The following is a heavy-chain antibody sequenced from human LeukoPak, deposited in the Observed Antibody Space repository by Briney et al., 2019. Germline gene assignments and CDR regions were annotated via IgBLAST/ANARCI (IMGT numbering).Heavy chain of an antibody. V-gene: IGHV4-39*01. Sequence: SETLSLTCTVSGGSISGSSFYWGWIRQPPGKGLEWIGSMYESRSTFYSPSLKSRVTISIDTSKNQFSLKLNSVAAADTSVYFCARHYGLNYYDSSAYEYWGQGTLVTVSS. CDR3: ARHYGLNYYDSSAYEY. CDR2: MYESRST. CDR1: GGSISGSSFY. D-gene: IGHD3-22*01. J-gene: IGHJ4*02.